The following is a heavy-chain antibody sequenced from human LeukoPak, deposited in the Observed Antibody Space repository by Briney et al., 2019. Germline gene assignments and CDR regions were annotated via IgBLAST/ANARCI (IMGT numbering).Heavy chain of an antibody. V-gene: IGHV3-7*01. Sequence: GGSLRLSCAASGFTFSSYWMSWVRQAPGKGLEWVANIKQDGSEKYYVDSVKGRFTISRDNAKNSLYLQMNSLRAEDTAVYYCARERDGYGDACLDYWGQGTLVTVSS. CDR3: ARERDGYGDACLDY. CDR2: IKQDGSEK. CDR1: GFTFSSYW. J-gene: IGHJ4*02. D-gene: IGHD4-17*01.